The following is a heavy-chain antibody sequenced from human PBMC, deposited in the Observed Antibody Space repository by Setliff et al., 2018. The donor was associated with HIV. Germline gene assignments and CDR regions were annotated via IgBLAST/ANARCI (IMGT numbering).Heavy chain of an antibody. J-gene: IGHJ6*03. D-gene: IGHD4-17*01. Sequence: GGSLRLSCEASAFIFTTYGMHWVRQAPGKGLEWIAFIRYDGNDKYYADSMKGRFTISRDNSKNTLYLQLNSLRAEDTAVYYCAKDGYYGDFLFYYYYIDVWGKGTTVTVSS. CDR2: IRYDGNDK. V-gene: IGHV3-30*02. CDR3: AKDGYYGDFLFYYYYIDV. CDR1: AFIFTTYG.